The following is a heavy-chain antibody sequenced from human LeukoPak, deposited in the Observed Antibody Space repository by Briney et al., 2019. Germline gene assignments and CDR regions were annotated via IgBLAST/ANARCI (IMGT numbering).Heavy chain of an antibody. CDR2: ISYDGSNK. V-gene: IGHV3-30*03. CDR3: ARDAQLVRGVDY. D-gene: IGHD6-6*01. Sequence: GGSLRLSCAASGFTFSSYGMHWVRQAPGKGLEWVAVISYDGSNKYYADSVKGRFTISRDNSKNTLYLQMNSLRAEDTAVYYCARDAQLVRGVDYWGQGTLVTVSS. J-gene: IGHJ4*02. CDR1: GFTFSSYG.